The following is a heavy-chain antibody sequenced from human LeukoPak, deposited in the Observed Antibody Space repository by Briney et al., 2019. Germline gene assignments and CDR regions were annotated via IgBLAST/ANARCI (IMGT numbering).Heavy chain of an antibody. CDR2: ISSSGDNT. D-gene: IGHD6-13*01. CDR1: GFTFSSYA. J-gene: IGHJ3*02. Sequence: GGSLRLSCAASGFTFSSYAMNWVRQAPGKGLEWISSISSSGDNTYYADSVKGRFTISRDNSKNTLYLQMNSLRAEDTAVYYCAKSYGESSSWPFDAFDIWGQGTMVTVSS. CDR3: AKSYGESSSWPFDAFDI. V-gene: IGHV3-23*01.